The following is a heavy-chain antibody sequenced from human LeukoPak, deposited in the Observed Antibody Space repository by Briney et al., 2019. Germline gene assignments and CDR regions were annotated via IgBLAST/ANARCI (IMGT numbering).Heavy chain of an antibody. CDR2: ITGSGENT. CDR3: AKSLVSGGSCYSCFDY. D-gene: IGHD2-15*01. CDR1: GFAFASYA. Sequence: GGSLRLSCAASGFAFASYAMGWVRQSPGKRLEWVSGITGSGENTYYAGSVKGRFTISRDNSKNTLYLQMNSLRPEDTAVYYCAKSLVSGGSCYSCFDYWGQGTLVTVSS. J-gene: IGHJ4*02. V-gene: IGHV3-23*01.